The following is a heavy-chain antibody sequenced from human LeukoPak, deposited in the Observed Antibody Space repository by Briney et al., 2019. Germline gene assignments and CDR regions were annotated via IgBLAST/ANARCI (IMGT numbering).Heavy chain of an antibody. CDR2: FDPEDGET. V-gene: IGHV1-24*01. CDR1: GYTLTELS. J-gene: IGHJ6*04. Sequence: ASVKVSCKVSGYTLTELSMHWVRQAPGKGLEWMGGFDPEDGETIYAQKFQGRVTMTEDTSTDTAYMELSSLRSEDTAVYYCATDLLFYYGMDVWGKGTTVTVSS. CDR3: ATDLLFYYGMDV.